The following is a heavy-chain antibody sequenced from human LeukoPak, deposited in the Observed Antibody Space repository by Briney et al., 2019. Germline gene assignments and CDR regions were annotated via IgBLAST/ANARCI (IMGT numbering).Heavy chain of an antibody. V-gene: IGHV4-39*01. CDR3: ARLEAFEHNWFDP. D-gene: IGHD1/OR15-1a*01. CDR2: IYYSGST. Sequence: PSETLSLTCTVSGGSISSGDYYWSWIRQPPGKGLEWIGSIYYSGSTYYNPSLKSRVTISVDTSKNQFSLKLSSVTAADTAVYYCARLEAFEHNWFDPWGQGTLVTVSS. J-gene: IGHJ5*02. CDR1: GGSISSGDYY.